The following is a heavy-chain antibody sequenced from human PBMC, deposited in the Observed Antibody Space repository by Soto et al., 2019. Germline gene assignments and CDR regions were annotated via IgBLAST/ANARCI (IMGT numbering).Heavy chain of an antibody. Sequence: SETLSLTCTVSGGSISSSSYYWGWIRQPPGKGLEWIGSIYYSGSTYYNPSLKSRVTISVDTSKNQFSLKLSSVTAADTAVYYCARETRGGGRDGYNFDYWGQGTLVTVSS. V-gene: IGHV4-39*02. J-gene: IGHJ4*02. D-gene: IGHD5-12*01. CDR3: ARETRGGGRDGYNFDY. CDR2: IYYSGST. CDR1: GGSISSSSYY.